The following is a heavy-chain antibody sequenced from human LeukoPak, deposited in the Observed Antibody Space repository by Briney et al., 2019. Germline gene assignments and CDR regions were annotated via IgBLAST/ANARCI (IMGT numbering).Heavy chain of an antibody. Sequence: GGSLRFSCAASGFTFSDYYMSWIRPAPGKGLEWFSYLSSSSSYTNYADSVKGAFTISRDNAKNSLYLQMNSPRAEDTAVYYCARGYDILAGYSPFFCYGMDVWGKGTTVTVSS. CDR2: LSSSSSYT. J-gene: IGHJ6*04. V-gene: IGHV3-11*06. CDR1: GFTFSDYY. CDR3: ARGYDILAGYSPFFCYGMDV. D-gene: IGHD3-9*01.